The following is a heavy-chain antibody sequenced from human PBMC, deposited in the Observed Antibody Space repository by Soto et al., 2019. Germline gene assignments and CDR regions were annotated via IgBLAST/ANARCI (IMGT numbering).Heavy chain of an antibody. D-gene: IGHD3-9*01. CDR1: GYTFTSYG. J-gene: IGHJ4*02. CDR2: ISAYNGNT. Sequence: ASVKVSCTASGYTFTSYGISWVRQAPGQGLEWMGWISAYNGNTNYAQKLQGRVTMTTDTSTSTAYMELRSLRSDDTAVYYCARSDYDILTGYYNRPDYWGQGTLVTVS. V-gene: IGHV1-18*01. CDR3: ARSDYDILTGYYNRPDY.